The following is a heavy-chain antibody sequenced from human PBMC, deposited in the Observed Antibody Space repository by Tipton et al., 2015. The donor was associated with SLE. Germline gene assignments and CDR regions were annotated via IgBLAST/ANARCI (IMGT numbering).Heavy chain of an antibody. Sequence: TLSLTCTVSGGSISSGSYYWSWIRQPAGKGLEWIGRIYTSGSTNYNPSLKSRVTISVDTSKNQFSLKLSSVTAADTAVYYCARGYSNSKSYYFDYWGQGTLVTVSS. D-gene: IGHD4-11*01. CDR1: GGSISSGSYY. CDR3: ARGYSNSKSYYFDY. J-gene: IGHJ4*02. V-gene: IGHV4-61*02. CDR2: IYTSGST.